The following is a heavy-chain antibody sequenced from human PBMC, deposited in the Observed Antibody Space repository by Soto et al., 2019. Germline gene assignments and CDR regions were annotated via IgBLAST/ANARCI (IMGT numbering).Heavy chain of an antibody. J-gene: IGHJ6*02. D-gene: IGHD2-2*01. CDR3: ARYCSSTTCYGYYGMDV. Sequence: SVKLSCKASGYTLTSYGIIWGRRSPGRGLEWMGWISAYNGNTNYAQKLQGRVTMTTDTSTSTAYMELRSLRSDDTAVYYCARYCSSTTCYGYYGMDVWGQGTTVTVSS. V-gene: IGHV1-18*04. CDR1: GYTLTSYG. CDR2: ISAYNGNT.